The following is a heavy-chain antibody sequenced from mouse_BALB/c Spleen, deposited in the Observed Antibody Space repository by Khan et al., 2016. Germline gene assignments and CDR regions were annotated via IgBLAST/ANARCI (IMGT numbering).Heavy chain of an antibody. V-gene: IGHV9-3-1*01. Sequence: QVQLKQSGPELKKPGKTVKISCKAPGYTFTNYGMNWVKQAPGKGLKWMGWINTYSGESTYADDFKGRFAFSLETSANTAYLQINNLKNEDTATYFCARYRYYYGSSSYFDVWGAGTTVTVSS. D-gene: IGHD1-1*01. CDR1: GYTFTNYG. CDR3: ARYRYYYGSSSYFDV. CDR2: INTYSGES. J-gene: IGHJ1*01.